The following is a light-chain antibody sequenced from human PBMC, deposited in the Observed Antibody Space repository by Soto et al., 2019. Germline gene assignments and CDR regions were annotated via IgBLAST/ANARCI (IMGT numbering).Light chain of an antibody. Sequence: DIVWTQSPATLSLSPGERATLSCRASQSVSSYLAWYQQKPGQAPRLLIYDASNRATGIPARFSGSGSGTDFPLPISSREQEFFAFYYCQRGSRWLWTCG. V-gene: IGKV3-11*01. CDR2: DAS. CDR1: QSVSSY. J-gene: IGKJ1*01. CDR3: QRGSRWLWT.